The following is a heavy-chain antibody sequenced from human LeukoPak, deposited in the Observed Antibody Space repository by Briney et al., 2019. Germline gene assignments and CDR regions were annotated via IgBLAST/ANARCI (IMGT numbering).Heavy chain of an antibody. CDR2: ISAYNGNT. Sequence: ASVKVSCKASSYTFTNYDINWVRQAPGQGLEWMGWISAYNGNTRYAQKFQGRVTMTTDTSTSTAYMELRSLRSDDTAVYYCARDLPSTYYSNFTPDYWGQGTLVTVSS. CDR1: SYTFTNYD. V-gene: IGHV1-18*01. CDR3: ARDLPSTYYSNFTPDY. D-gene: IGHD6-13*01. J-gene: IGHJ4*02.